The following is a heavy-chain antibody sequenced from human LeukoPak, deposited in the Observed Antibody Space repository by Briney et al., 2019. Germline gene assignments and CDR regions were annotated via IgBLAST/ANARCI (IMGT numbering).Heavy chain of an antibody. D-gene: IGHD2-15*01. Sequence: GGSLSLSCAASGFTFSSYWMSWVRQAPGKGLEWVANIKQDGSEKYYVDSVKGRFTISRDNAKNSLYLQMNSLKTEDTAVYYCTTDLIVVVYSDYFDYWGQGTLVTVSS. CDR2: IKQDGSEK. V-gene: IGHV3-7*03. CDR3: TTDLIVVVYSDYFDY. J-gene: IGHJ4*02. CDR1: GFTFSSYW.